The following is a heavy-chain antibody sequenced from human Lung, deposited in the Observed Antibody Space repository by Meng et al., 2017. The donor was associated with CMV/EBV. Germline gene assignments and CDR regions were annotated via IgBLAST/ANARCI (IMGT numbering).Heavy chain of an antibody. V-gene: IGHV1-24*01. CDR2: FDSEDGET. Sequence: ASXXVSXKVSGYTLTELSRHWVRQAPGKGLEWMGGFDSEDGETIYAQHFQGRVTMTEDTSTDTAYMELTSLTSKDKAVYYCATGHYDSRGYYSRTLSYWDQGXLVTVSS. CDR1: GYTLTELS. J-gene: IGHJ4*02. CDR3: ATGHYDSRGYYSRTLSY. D-gene: IGHD3-22*01.